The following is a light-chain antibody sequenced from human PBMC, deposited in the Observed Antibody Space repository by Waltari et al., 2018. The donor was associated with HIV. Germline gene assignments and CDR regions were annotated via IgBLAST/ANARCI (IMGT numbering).Light chain of an antibody. CDR1: SRDTGDYNL. Sequence: QSAPTQPASVSGSPGQSLTLPCTGTSRDTGDYNLVSWYQLYPGKAPKLIIYEDNKRPSGVSNRFSGSKSADTASLTISGLQAEDEADYYCCAYAGGPEFGGGTKLTVL. V-gene: IGLV2-23*01. J-gene: IGLJ2*01. CDR3: CAYAGGPE. CDR2: EDN.